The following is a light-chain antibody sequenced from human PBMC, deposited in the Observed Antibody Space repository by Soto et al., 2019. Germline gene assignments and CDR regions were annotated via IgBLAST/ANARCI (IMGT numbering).Light chain of an antibody. CDR3: SSYTSSSTYV. Sequence: QSALTQPASVSGSPGQSITISCTGTSSDVGGYNYVSWYQQHPGKAPKLMIYDVSNRPSGVSNRLSGSKSGNTASLTISGLPAEDEADYYCSSYTSSSTYVFGTGTKLTVL. V-gene: IGLV2-14*01. CDR1: SSDVGGYNY. J-gene: IGLJ1*01. CDR2: DVS.